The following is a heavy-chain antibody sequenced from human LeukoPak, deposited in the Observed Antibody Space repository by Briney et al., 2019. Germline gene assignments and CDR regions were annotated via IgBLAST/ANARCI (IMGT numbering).Heavy chain of an antibody. J-gene: IGHJ6*03. CDR3: AKVGTTITTYYYYYLDV. CDR1: GFTFSSYG. V-gene: IGHV3-23*01. D-gene: IGHD4-11*01. Sequence: GGSLRLSCVASGFTFSSYGMSWVRQAPGKGLEWVSSISGRGDSAYYADAVKGRFTISRDNSKNTLYLQMDSLRAEDTDTYYCAKVGTTITTYYYYYLDVWGNGTTVTVSS. CDR2: ISGRGDSA.